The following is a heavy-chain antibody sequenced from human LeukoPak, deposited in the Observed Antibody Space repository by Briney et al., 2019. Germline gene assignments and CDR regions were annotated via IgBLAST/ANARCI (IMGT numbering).Heavy chain of an antibody. CDR2: IYYSGST. CDR1: GGSVSSGSYY. J-gene: IGHJ3*02. Sequence: SETLSLTCTVSGGSVSSGSYYWSWIRQPPGKGPEWIGYIYYSGSTNYNPSLKSRVTISVDTSKNQFSLKLSSVTAADTAVYYCARDSSGYRDDAFDIWGQGTMVTVSS. V-gene: IGHV4-61*01. CDR3: ARDSSGYRDDAFDI. D-gene: IGHD3-22*01.